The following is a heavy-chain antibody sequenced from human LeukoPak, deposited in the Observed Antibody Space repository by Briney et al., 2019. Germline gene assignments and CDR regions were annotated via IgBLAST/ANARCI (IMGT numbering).Heavy chain of an antibody. D-gene: IGHD3-9*01. V-gene: IGHV1-18*04. J-gene: IGHJ6*02. CDR1: GYTFTGYY. CDR3: ARDHYDILTGWSYYYYGMDV. CDR2: ISAYNGNT. Sequence: ASVKVSCKASGYTFTGYYMHWVRQAPGQGLEWMGWISAYNGNTNYAQKLQGRVTMTTDTSTSTAYIELRSRRSDDTAVYYCARDHYDILTGWSYYYYGMDVWGQGTTVTVSS.